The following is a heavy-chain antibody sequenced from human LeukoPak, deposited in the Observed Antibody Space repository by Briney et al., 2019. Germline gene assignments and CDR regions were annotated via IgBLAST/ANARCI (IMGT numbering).Heavy chain of an antibody. J-gene: IGHJ4*02. CDR2: IYGGGGT. CDR1: GFTVSSNY. Sequence: GGSLRLSCAASGFTVSSNYMTWVRQAPGKGLEWVSVIYGGGGTYYADSAKGRFTISRDNSKNTLYLQMNSLRVDDTAVYYCALSWLSGDLSFAFWGQEALVTVSS. V-gene: IGHV3-66*02. CDR3: ALSWLSGDLSFAF. D-gene: IGHD7-27*01.